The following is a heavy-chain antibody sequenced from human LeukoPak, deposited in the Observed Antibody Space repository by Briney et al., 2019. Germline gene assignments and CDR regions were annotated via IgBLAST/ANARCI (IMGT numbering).Heavy chain of an antibody. V-gene: IGHV4-34*01. CDR2: INHSGST. D-gene: IGHD3-3*01. J-gene: IGHJ3*02. CDR3: AIPTPGFWSADVFDI. CDR1: GGSFSGYY. Sequence: SETLSLTCAVYGGSFSGYYWSWIRQPPGKGLEWIGEINHSGSTNYNPSLKSRVTISVDTSKNQFSLKLSSVTAADTAVYYCAIPTPGFWSADVFDIWGQGTMVTVSS.